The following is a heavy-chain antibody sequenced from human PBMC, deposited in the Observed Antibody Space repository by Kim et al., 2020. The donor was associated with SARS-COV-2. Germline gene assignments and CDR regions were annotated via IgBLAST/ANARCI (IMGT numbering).Heavy chain of an antibody. D-gene: IGHD2-2*01. V-gene: IGHV4-34*01. CDR3: ARGRDQLPGYCYYGMDV. Sequence: SRVTISVDTSKNQFSLKLSSVTAADTAVYYCARGRDQLPGYCYYGMDVWGQGTTVTVSS. J-gene: IGHJ6*02.